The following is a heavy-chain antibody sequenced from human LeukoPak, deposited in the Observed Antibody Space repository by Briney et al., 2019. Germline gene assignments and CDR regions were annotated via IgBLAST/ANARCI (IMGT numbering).Heavy chain of an antibody. CDR2: ISSSSSYI. CDR3: ASAANRYCSGGSCYGY. D-gene: IGHD2-15*01. Sequence: PGGSLRLSCAASGFTFSSYSMNWVRQAPGKGLEWVSSISSSSSYIYYADSVKGRFTISRDNAKNSLYLQMNSLRAEDTAVYYCASAANRYCSGGSCYGYWGQGTLVTVSS. CDR1: GFTFSSYS. J-gene: IGHJ4*02. V-gene: IGHV3-21*01.